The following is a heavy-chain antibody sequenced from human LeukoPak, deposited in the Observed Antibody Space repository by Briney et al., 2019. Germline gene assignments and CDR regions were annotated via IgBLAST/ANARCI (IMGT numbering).Heavy chain of an antibody. CDR2: ISSSSSTI. J-gene: IGHJ4*02. D-gene: IGHD3-9*01. Sequence: GGSLRLSCAASGFTFSSYSMNWVRQAPGKGLEWVSYISSSSSTIYYADSVKGRFTISRDNAKNSLYLQMNSLRAEDTAVYYCATLDILTGYYAFDYWGQGTLVTVSS. CDR1: GFTFSSYS. CDR3: ATLDILTGYYAFDY. V-gene: IGHV3-48*04.